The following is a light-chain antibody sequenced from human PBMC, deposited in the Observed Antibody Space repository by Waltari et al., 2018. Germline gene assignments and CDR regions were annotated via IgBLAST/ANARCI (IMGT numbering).Light chain of an antibody. CDR1: QGISSS. J-gene: IGKJ5*01. V-gene: IGKV1-NL1*01. CDR3: QKYFGIPIT. Sequence: DIQMTQSPSSLPASLGDRVTITCRASQGISSSLAWYQKKVGEAPKLLLYGASRLESGVPYRFSGSGSGTVYTLTISSLQPEDFATYYCQKYFGIPITFGQGTRLE. CDR2: GAS.